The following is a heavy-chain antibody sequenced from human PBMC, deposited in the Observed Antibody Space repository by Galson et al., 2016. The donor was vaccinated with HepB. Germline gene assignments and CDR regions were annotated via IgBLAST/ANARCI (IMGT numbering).Heavy chain of an antibody. D-gene: IGHD2-8*01. V-gene: IGHV1-2*02. J-gene: IGHJ3*02. CDR2: INPNSGDT. Sequence: SVKVSCKASGYTFSAYYIHWVRQAPGQGLEWMGWINPNSGDTNYAQKFQGRVTMTRDTSLSTAYMDLSRLRFDDTAVYYCARDPARPNTFDIWGQGTMVTVSS. CDR3: ARDPARPNTFDI. CDR1: GYTFSAYY.